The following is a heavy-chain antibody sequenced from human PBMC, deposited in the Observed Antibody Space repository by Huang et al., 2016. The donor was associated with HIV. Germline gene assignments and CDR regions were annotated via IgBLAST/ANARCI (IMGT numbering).Heavy chain of an antibody. D-gene: IGHD3-16*01. V-gene: IGHV1-18*01. Sequence: QVKLVQSGAEVKKPGASVKVSCKNSGYTFSGYAITWVRQAPGQGLEWMGWVSPYNGDTNYGQNLQGRVTMTTDMSTTTAYMELRSLTSDDTAIYYCARKFGRDFDYWGQGTLVTVSS. CDR1: GYTFSGYA. CDR3: ARKFGRDFDY. J-gene: IGHJ4*02. CDR2: VSPYNGDT.